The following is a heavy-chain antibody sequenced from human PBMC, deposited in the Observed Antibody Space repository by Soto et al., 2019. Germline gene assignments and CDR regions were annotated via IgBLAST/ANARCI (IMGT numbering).Heavy chain of an antibody. J-gene: IGHJ6*02. V-gene: IGHV3-30*18. CDR3: AKEGESGWQAFYYYYGMDV. CDR1: GFTFSSYG. CDR2: ISYDGSNK. D-gene: IGHD6-19*01. Sequence: QVQLVESGGGVVQPGRCLRLSCAASGFTFSSYGMHWVRQAPGKGLEWVAVISYDGSNKYYADSVKGRFTISKDNSKNTLYLQMNSLRAEDTAVYYCAKEGESGWQAFYYYYGMDVWGQGTTVTVSS.